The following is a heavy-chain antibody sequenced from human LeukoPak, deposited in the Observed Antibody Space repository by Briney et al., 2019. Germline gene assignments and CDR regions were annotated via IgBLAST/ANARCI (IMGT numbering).Heavy chain of an antibody. J-gene: IGHJ4*02. Sequence: PAETLPLSSTAAGVPISTYLWSWIRHAPGKGLEWTGYITYSGETNANSSNKNPAINTQNTSANQFRLKLTSVSAPYPSKYYCASAPNENFFDYWGQGTLVTVSS. CDR2: ITYSGET. CDR1: GVPISTYL. CDR3: ASAPNENFFDY. V-gene: IGHV4-59*01.